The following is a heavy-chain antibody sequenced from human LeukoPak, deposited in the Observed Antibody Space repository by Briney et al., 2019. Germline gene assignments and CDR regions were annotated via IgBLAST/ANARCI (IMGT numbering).Heavy chain of an antibody. J-gene: IGHJ4*02. V-gene: IGHV3-21*01. Sequence: PGGSLRLSCAASGFTFSSYSMNWVRQAPGKGLEWVSSISSSSSYIYYADSVKGRFTISRDNAKNSLYLQMNSLRAEDTAVYYCASSIAAAGRVYWGQGTLVTVSS. CDR1: GFTFSSYS. CDR3: ASSIAAAGRVY. D-gene: IGHD6-13*01. CDR2: ISSSSSYI.